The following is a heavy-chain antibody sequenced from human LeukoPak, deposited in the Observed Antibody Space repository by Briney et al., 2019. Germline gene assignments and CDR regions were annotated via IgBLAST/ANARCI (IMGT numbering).Heavy chain of an antibody. CDR1: GGSISSYY. CDR2: IYYSNT. J-gene: IGHJ3*02. D-gene: IGHD2-15*01. V-gene: IGHV4-59*08. Sequence: PSETLSLTCTVSGGSISSYYWSWIRQPPGKGLESIGYIYYSNTNYNPSLKSRVTISVDTSKNQFSLKLSSVTAADTAVYYCAVYSGFHEEAFDIWGQGTMVTVSS. CDR3: AVYSGFHEEAFDI.